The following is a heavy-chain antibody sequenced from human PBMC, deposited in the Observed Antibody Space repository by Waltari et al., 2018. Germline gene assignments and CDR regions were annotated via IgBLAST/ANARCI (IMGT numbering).Heavy chain of an antibody. V-gene: IGHV3-30*04. Sequence: QVQLVESGGGVVQPGRSLRLSCTASGFTFNNYSMDWVRQAPGKGLEWVAVISYDGNFKYYVDSVKGRFTISRDNAKNTLYLQMNSLRPEDTAVYYCARDSEMVIASYFVDSWGQGSLVTVSS. CDR1: GFTFNNYS. J-gene: IGHJ4*02. D-gene: IGHD2-21*01. CDR3: ARDSEMVIASYFVDS. CDR2: ISYDGNFK.